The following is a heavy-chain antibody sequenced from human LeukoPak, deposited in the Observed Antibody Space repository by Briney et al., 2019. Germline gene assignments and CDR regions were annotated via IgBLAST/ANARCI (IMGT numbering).Heavy chain of an antibody. CDR2: ISSSSSYI. Sequence: GGSLRLSCAASGFTFSSYSMNWVRQAPGKGLEWVSSISSSSSYIYYADSVKGRFTISRDNAKNSLYLQMNSLRAEDTAVYYCARDRGQVGGVAAAGTKRGAFDIWGQGTMVTVSS. D-gene: IGHD6-13*01. CDR3: ARDRGQVGGVAAAGTKRGAFDI. V-gene: IGHV3-21*01. CDR1: GFTFSSYS. J-gene: IGHJ3*02.